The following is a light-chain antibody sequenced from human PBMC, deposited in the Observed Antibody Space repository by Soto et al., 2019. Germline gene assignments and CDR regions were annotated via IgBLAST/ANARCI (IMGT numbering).Light chain of an antibody. V-gene: IGLV2-8*01. J-gene: IGLJ1*01. Sequence: QSALTQPPSASGSPGQSVTISCAGTSGDVGGYNYVSWYQQHPGKAPKLLIYEVIKRPSGVPDRFSGSKFANTASLTVSGLQADDEADYFCSSYAGSRIFVLGTGTKLTVL. CDR2: EVI. CDR3: SSYAGSRIFV. CDR1: SGDVGGYNY.